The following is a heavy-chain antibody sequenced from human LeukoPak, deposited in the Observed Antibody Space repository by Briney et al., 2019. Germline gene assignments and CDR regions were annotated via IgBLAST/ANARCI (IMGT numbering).Heavy chain of an antibody. J-gene: IGHJ3*02. D-gene: IGHD4-17*01. CDR2: VDSNGGKT. Sequence: SGGSRRLSCSASGFPISRYPMQWVRQAPGKGPEYVSAVDSNGGKTYYADSVKGRFTISREISRNMLYLQMSSLRVDDTAVYYCVKDLSAGYGDPRGAYDIWGQGTMVAVAS. V-gene: IGHV3-64D*09. CDR1: GFPISRYP. CDR3: VKDLSAGYGDPRGAYDI.